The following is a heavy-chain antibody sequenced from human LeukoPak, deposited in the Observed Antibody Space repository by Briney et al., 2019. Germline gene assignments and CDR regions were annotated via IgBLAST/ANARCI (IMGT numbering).Heavy chain of an antibody. CDR2: ISWNSDSI. Sequence: PGGSLRLSCAASGFTFDDYAMHWVRQAPGKGLEWVSSISWNSDSIGYADSVKGRFTISRDNAKNSLYLQMNSLRAEDTAVYYCAKDRRGSPAAFDIRGQGTMVTVSS. D-gene: IGHD1-26*01. CDR3: AKDRRGSPAAFDI. CDR1: GFTFDDYA. V-gene: IGHV3-9*01. J-gene: IGHJ3*02.